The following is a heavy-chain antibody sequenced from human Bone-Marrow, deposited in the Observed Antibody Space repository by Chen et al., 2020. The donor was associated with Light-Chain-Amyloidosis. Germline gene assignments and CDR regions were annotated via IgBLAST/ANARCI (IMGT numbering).Heavy chain of an antibody. D-gene: IGHD3-22*01. CDR2: IYRNGNA. V-gene: IGHV4-38-2*02. J-gene: IGHJ3*02. CDR3: ARDHEDSDSSGYYYHGAFDI. CDR1: GYSMNDAYY. Sequence: QVHLQESGPGLVKPSETLSLTCIVSGYSMNDAYYWGWFRQTPEKGLEWIGSIYRNGNAHNTPSLKSLVTISIDTSTNHFSLQLNSVTAADTAVYYCARDHEDSDSSGYYYHGAFDIWGQGTVVTVSS.